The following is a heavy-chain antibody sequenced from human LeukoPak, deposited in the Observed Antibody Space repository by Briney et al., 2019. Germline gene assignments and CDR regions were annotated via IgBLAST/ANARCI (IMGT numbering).Heavy chain of an antibody. CDR1: GFTFSSYG. D-gene: IGHD2/OR15-2a*01. V-gene: IGHV3-30*03. CDR2: ISYDGSNK. Sequence: PGGSLRLSCAASGFTFSSYGMHWVRQAPGKGLEWVAVISYDGSNKYYADSVKGRFTISRDNSKNTLYLQMNSLRAEDTAVYYCASISGYYFDYWGQGTLVTVSS. CDR3: ASISGYYFDY. J-gene: IGHJ4*02.